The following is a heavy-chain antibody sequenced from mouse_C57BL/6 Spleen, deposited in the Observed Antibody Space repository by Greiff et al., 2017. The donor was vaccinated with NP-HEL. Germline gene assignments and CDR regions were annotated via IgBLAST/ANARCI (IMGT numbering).Heavy chain of an antibody. CDR3: ARNSGSGGAMDY. D-gene: IGHD1-1*01. CDR2: IWSGGGT. Sequence: VQLVESGPGLVQPSQSLSITCTVSGFSLTSYGVHWVRQSPGKGLEWLGVIWSGGGTDYNAAFISRLSISKDNSKSQVFFKMNSLQADDTAIYYCARNSGSGGAMDYWGQGTSVTVSS. V-gene: IGHV2-2*01. J-gene: IGHJ4*01. CDR1: GFSLTSYG.